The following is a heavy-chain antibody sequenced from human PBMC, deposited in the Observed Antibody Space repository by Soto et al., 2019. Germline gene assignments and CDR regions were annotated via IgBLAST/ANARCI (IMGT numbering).Heavy chain of an antibody. V-gene: IGHV3-23*01. CDR2: ISGSGGST. CDR1: GFTFSSYA. J-gene: IGHJ4*02. CDR3: AKDLPPISPGVATTFDY. D-gene: IGHD5-12*01. Sequence: PGGSLRLSCAASGFTFSSYAMSWVRQAPGKGLEWVSAISGSGGSTYYADSVKGRFTISRDNSKNTLYLQMNSLRAEDTAVYYCAKDLPPISPGVATTFDYWGQGTLVTVSS.